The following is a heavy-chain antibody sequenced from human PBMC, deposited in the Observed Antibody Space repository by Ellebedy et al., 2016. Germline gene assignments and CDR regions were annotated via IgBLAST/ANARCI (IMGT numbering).Heavy chain of an antibody. D-gene: IGHD3-22*01. Sequence: GESLKISCAASGFTFKTYAMHWVRQTPGKGLEWVAVTSSDGTNKYYADSVKGRLTISRDNSKNTLYLQMNSLRAEDTAVYYCARDLRRSYYDSSGTLDYWGQGTLVTVSS. J-gene: IGHJ4*02. V-gene: IGHV3-30*03. CDR3: ARDLRRSYYDSSGTLDY. CDR1: GFTFKTYA. CDR2: TSSDGTNK.